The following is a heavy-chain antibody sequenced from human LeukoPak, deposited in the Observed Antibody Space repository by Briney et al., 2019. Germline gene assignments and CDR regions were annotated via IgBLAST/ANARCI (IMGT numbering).Heavy chain of an antibody. CDR3: ARMSGSYLDN. V-gene: IGHV3-33*01. D-gene: IGHD1-26*01. Sequence: PGGSLRLSCAASGFTFSSNGMQGVRQAPGKGMEGVAVIWYDGSKKYYADSVKVRFTISRDNSKKTMYLQMNSLRAEDTAVYYCARMSGSYLDNWGQGTLVIVSS. CDR1: GFTFSSNG. CDR2: IWYDGSKK. J-gene: IGHJ4*02.